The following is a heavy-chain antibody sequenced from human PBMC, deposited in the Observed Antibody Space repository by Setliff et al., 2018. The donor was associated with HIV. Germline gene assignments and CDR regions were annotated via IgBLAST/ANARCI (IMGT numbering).Heavy chain of an antibody. V-gene: IGHV4-39*01. CDR2: VHYGGSI. Sequence: SETLSLTCTVSGGPISTNDYYWGFIRQSPGKGLEWIASVHYGGSIFYNPSLKSRVTLSVGTSKRQFFLKLSSVTAADTAFYYCARGRRGYNFRLDYWGPGTLVTVSS. CDR3: ARGRRGYNFRLDY. CDR1: GGPISTNDYY. D-gene: IGHD3-22*01. J-gene: IGHJ4*02.